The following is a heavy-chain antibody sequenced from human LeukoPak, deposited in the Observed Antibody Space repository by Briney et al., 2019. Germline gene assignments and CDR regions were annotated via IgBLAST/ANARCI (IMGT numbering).Heavy chain of an antibody. Sequence: SETLSLTCAVYGGSFSGYYWSWIRQPPGKGLEWIGEINHSGSTNYNPSLKSRVTTSVDTSKNQFSLKLSSVTAADTAVYYCAQIVGATGGGSDYWGQGTLVTVSS. D-gene: IGHD1-26*01. V-gene: IGHV4-34*01. J-gene: IGHJ4*02. CDR2: INHSGST. CDR1: GGSFSGYY. CDR3: AQIVGATGGGSDY.